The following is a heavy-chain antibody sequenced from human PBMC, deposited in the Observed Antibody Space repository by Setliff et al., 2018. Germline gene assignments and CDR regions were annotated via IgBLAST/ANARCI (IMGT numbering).Heavy chain of an antibody. CDR3: ARDGEYCSGGSCCDY. V-gene: IGHV1-8*01. D-gene: IGHD2-15*01. J-gene: IGHJ4*02. Sequence: ASVKVSCKASGYTFTSYDINWVRQATGQGLEWMGWMNPNSGNTGYAQKFQGRVTMTTDTSTSTAYMELNSLRAEDTAVYYCARDGEYCSGGSCCDYWGQGTLVTVSS. CDR1: GYTFTSYD. CDR2: MNPNSGNT.